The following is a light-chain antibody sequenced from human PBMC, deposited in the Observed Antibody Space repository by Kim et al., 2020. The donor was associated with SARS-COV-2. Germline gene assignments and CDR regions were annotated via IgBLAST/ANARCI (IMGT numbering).Light chain of an antibody. V-gene: IGLV1-47*01. CDR1: SPTVGSNY. CDR2: RNN. J-gene: IGLJ2*01. CDR3: AAWDDSPSGWV. Sequence: GQSVTTSVSGSSPTVGSNYVYWDQQRPGPAPHLLFYRNNQRPSGVPDRFSGSKSGTSASLAISGLRSEDESDYYCAAWDDSPSGWVFGGGTQLTVL.